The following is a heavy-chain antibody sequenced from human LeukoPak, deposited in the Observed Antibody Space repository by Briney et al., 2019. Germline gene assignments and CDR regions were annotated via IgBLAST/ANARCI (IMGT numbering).Heavy chain of an antibody. CDR2: IDHSGST. Sequence: SETLSLTCAVSGYSISSGYYWGWSRQPPGKGLEWSGSIDHSGSTYYNPSLTSRVTISVDTSKHQFSLKLSSVTAADTAVYYCARVGRWFDPWGQGTLVTVSS. J-gene: IGHJ5*02. CDR3: ARVGRWFDP. CDR1: GYSISSGYY. V-gene: IGHV4-38-2*01.